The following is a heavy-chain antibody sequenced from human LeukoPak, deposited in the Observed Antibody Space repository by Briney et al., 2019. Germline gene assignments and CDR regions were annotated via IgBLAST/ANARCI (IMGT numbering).Heavy chain of an antibody. Sequence: GASVKVSCKASGGTFSSYAISWVRQAPGQGLEWMGGIIPINGTGDYAQKFQGRVTITADESTSTAYMELSSLRSEDTAVYYCARAGMARINWFDPWGQGTLVTVSS. CDR2: IIPINGTG. CDR1: GGTFSSYA. CDR3: ARAGMARINWFDP. J-gene: IGHJ5*02. D-gene: IGHD1-14*01. V-gene: IGHV1-69*13.